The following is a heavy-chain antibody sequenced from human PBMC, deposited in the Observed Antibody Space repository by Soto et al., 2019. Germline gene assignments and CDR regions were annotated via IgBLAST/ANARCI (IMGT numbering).Heavy chain of an antibody. Sequence: TGWSIGIACASSGLSVKSNYMSWVRQAPGKGLEWVSVIYSGGSTYYADSVKGRFTISRDNSKNTMYLEMNRLRAEDTAMYHCAKATRGQCIGAHCYAFDFWGQGILVTVSS. CDR2: IYSGGST. V-gene: IGHV3-53*01. D-gene: IGHD2-15*01. CDR1: GLSVKSNY. J-gene: IGHJ4*02. CDR3: AKATRGQCIGAHCYAFDF.